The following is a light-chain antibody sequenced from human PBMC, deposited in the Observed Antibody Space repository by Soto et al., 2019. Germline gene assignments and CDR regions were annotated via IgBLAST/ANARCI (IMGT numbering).Light chain of an antibody. Sequence: QSVLTQPPSASGTPGQRVTIPCSGSTSNIGSNIVNWYQQLPGTAPKLLIYNNNQRPSGVPDRFSGSKSDTSASLAISGLQPEDEAEFYCAAWDGSLNGYVFGTGTKLTVL. V-gene: IGLV1-44*01. J-gene: IGLJ1*01. CDR2: NNN. CDR1: TSNIGSNI. CDR3: AAWDGSLNGYV.